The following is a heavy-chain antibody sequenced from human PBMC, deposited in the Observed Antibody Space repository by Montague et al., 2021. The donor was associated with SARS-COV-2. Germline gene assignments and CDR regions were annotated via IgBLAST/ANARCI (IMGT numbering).Heavy chain of an antibody. CDR3: ARGYHPQSGRWNFFDT. CDR1: GGSINYYY. D-gene: IGHD6-25*01. V-gene: IGHV4-4*07. CDR2: IYSSGNA. J-gene: IGHJ4*02. Sequence: SETLSLTCNVSGGSINYYYWHWLRQSAAKGLEWIGRIYSSGNANYSPSLKSRVTMSVDTSQNQFSLKLNSLTAADTAVYYCARGYHPQSGRWNFFDTWGQGALVTVS.